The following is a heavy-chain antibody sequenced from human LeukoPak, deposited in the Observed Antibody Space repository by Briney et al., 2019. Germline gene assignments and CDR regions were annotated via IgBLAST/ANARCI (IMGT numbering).Heavy chain of an antibody. J-gene: IGHJ1*01. CDR1: GFTFDEFG. CDR2: VSGDGGRT. Sequence: GGSLRLSCAASGFTFDEFGMHWVRHAPGKGLEWVSFVSGDGGRTDYADSVKGRFTISRDNRKNSLYLQMGSLTAEDTAFYFCARDRMSRAPTYFHHWGQGTLVTVSA. CDR3: ARDRMSRAPTYFHH. V-gene: IGHV3-43*02. D-gene: IGHD2-2*01.